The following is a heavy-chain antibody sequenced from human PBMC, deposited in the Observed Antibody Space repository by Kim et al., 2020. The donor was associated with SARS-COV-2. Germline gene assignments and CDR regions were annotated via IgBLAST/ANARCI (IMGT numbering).Heavy chain of an antibody. CDR2: IYSGGST. CDR1: GFTVSSNY. D-gene: IGHD6-19*01. Sequence: GGSLRLSCAASGFTVSSNYMSWVRQAPGKGLEWVSVIYSGGSTYYADSVKGRFTISRDNSKNTLYLQRNSLRAEDTAVYYCAREEVYSSGWPDAFDISGQGTMVTVSS. CDR3: AREEVYSSGWPDAFDI. V-gene: IGHV3-53*01. J-gene: IGHJ3*02.